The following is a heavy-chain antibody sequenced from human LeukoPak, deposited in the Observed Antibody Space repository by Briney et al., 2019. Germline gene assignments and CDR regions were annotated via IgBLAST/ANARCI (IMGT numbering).Heavy chain of an antibody. Sequence: GGSLRLSGAASGFTFSDYYMSWIRQAPGKGLEGVSYISSSGSTIYYADSVKGRFTISRDNAKNSLYLQMNSLRAEDTAVYYCARFVLMVYAISNWFDPWGQGTLVTVSS. CDR2: ISSSGSTI. CDR3: ARFVLMVYAISNWFDP. D-gene: IGHD2-8*01. V-gene: IGHV3-11*01. J-gene: IGHJ5*02. CDR1: GFTFSDYY.